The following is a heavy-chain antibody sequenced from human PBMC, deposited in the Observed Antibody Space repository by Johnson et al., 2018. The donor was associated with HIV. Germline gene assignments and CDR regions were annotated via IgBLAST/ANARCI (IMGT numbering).Heavy chain of an antibody. Sequence: VQLVESGGGLVQPGGSLRLSCAASDFTVSSNYMSWVRQAPGKGLEWVSVIYSGGSTYYADSVKGRFTIPRDNSKNTQYLQMNSLRAEDTAVYYCARTSLEMATISAFDIWGQGTMVTVSS. J-gene: IGHJ3*02. CDR2: IYSGGST. D-gene: IGHD5-24*01. V-gene: IGHV3-66*02. CDR1: DFTVSSNY. CDR3: ARTSLEMATISAFDI.